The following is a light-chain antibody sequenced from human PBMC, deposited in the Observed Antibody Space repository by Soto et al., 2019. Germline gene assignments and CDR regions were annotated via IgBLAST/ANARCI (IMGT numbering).Light chain of an antibody. CDR2: GAS. V-gene: IGKV3-20*01. CDR1: QSVGSSY. CDR3: QQYGSLYT. J-gene: IGKJ2*01. Sequence: EIVLTQSPGTLSLSPGERATLSCRASQSVGSSYLAWYQQKPGQAPRLLIYGASSRATGTPDRFSGSGSGTDCPLTISRREPEDFAVYSCQQYGSLYTFGQGTKLEIK.